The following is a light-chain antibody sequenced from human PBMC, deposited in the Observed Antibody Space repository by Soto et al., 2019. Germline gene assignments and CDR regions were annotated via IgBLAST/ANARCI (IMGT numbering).Light chain of an antibody. CDR2: GVS. J-gene: IGLJ2*01. Sequence: QSALTQPASVSGSPGQSVTISCTGTSSDVGAYNHVSWYQQHPGKAPKLLTYGVSSRPSGVSDRFSGSKSDTTASLTISGLQAEDEADYYCSSHTSTRSHVIFGGGTKVTVL. V-gene: IGLV2-14*03. CDR3: SSHTSTRSHVI. CDR1: SSDVGAYNH.